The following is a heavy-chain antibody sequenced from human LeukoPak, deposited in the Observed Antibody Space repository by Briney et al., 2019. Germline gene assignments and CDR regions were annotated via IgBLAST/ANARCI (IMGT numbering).Heavy chain of an antibody. CDR1: GYTFTGYY. J-gene: IGHJ5*02. Sequence: GASVKVSCKASGYTFTGYYMHWVRQAPGQGLEWMGGIIPIFGTANYAQKFQGRVTITADESTSTAYMELSSLRSEDTAVYYCAGEITGDHNHFDPWGQGTLVTVSS. CDR2: IIPIFGTA. V-gene: IGHV1-69*13. D-gene: IGHD7-27*01. CDR3: AGEITGDHNHFDP.